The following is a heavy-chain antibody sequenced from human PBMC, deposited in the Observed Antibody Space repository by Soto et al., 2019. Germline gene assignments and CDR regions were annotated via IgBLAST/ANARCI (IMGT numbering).Heavy chain of an antibody. CDR2: INPLKGDT. J-gene: IGHJ3*01. V-gene: IGHV1-18*01. Sequence: VASVKVSCKASGYTFSTYGITWVRQAPGQGLEWMGWINPLKGDTNSAARSQDRLTMTTDTSTRTAYMELRSLTSDDTAVYYCARVKVPAAILGAFDLWGQGTVVTVSS. CDR3: ARVKVPAAILGAFDL. D-gene: IGHD2-2*02. CDR1: GYTFSTYG.